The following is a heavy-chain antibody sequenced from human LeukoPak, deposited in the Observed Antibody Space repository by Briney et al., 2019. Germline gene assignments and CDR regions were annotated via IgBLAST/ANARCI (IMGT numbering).Heavy chain of an antibody. CDR3: AREDGSGSTYYYYYYMDV. Sequence: GGSLRLSCAASGFTFSDYYMSWIRQAPGKGLEWVSYISSSGSTIYYADSVKGRFTISRDNAKNLLYLQMNSLRAEDTAVYYCAREDGSGSTYYYYYYMDVWGKGTTVTVSS. J-gene: IGHJ6*03. D-gene: IGHD3-10*01. CDR1: GFTFSDYY. CDR2: ISSSGSTI. V-gene: IGHV3-11*01.